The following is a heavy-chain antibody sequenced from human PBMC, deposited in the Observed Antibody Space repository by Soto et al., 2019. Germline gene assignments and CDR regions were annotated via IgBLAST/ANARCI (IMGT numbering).Heavy chain of an antibody. CDR2: ISYDGSNK. CDR3: ARERLKQQLVTPGDY. V-gene: IGHV3-30-3*01. Sequence: QVQLVESGGGVVQPGRSLRLSCAASGFTFSSYAMHWVRQAPGKGLEWVAVISYDGSNKYYADSVKGRFTISRDNSKNTLYLQMNSLRAEDTAVYYCARERLKQQLVTPGDYWGQGTLVTVSS. D-gene: IGHD6-13*01. J-gene: IGHJ4*02. CDR1: GFTFSSYA.